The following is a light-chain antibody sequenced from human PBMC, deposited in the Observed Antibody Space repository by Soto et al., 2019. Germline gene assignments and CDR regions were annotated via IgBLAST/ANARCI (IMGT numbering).Light chain of an antibody. CDR1: KYDLGAYNF. J-gene: IGLJ1*01. CDR3: SSYSSSSTPYV. Sequence: QSVLTQTASVSGSPGQSITISCTGTKYDLGAYNFVSWYQPHPGKAPKLMIYEVSDRPSGVSNRFSGSKSGSTASLTISGLQTEDEADYYCSSYSSSSTPYVFGTGTKVTVL. V-gene: IGLV2-14*01. CDR2: EVS.